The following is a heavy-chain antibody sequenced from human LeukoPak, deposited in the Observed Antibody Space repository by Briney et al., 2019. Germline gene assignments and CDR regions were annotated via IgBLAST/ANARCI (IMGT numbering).Heavy chain of an antibody. Sequence: GGSLRLSCAASGFTFSSYAMHWVRQAPGKGLEWVAVISYDGSNKYYADSVKGRFTISRENSKNTLYLQMNSLRAEDTAVYYCARGHDLFGEGYYFDYWGQGTLVTVSS. CDR3: ARGHDLFGEGYYFDY. D-gene: IGHD3-10*02. CDR1: GFTFSSYA. V-gene: IGHV3-30*04. J-gene: IGHJ4*02. CDR2: ISYDGSNK.